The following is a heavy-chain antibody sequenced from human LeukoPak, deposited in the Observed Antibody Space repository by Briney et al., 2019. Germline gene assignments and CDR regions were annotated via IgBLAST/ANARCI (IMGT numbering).Heavy chain of an antibody. CDR1: GFSFSVYA. D-gene: IGHD1-26*01. V-gene: IGHV3-23*01. CDR3: AKARGATVNDPADY. CDR2: FGGSGGGP. J-gene: IGHJ4*02. Sequence: PGGSLRLSCAASGFSFSVYAMNWVRPAPGKGMEWVSSFGGSGGGPWHAASVKGRFSISRDNSKNTLYLQMSSLSDEDTALYYCAKARGATVNDPADYWGQGILVTVSS.